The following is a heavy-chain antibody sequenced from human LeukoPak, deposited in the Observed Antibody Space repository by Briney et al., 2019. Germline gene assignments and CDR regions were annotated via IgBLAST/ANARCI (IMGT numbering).Heavy chain of an antibody. V-gene: IGHV5-51*01. Sequence: GESLKISCKGSGYSFSSYWIGWVRQMPGKGLEWMGIIYPGDSDTRYSPSFQGQVTISADKSIRTAYLQWTSLKASDTAMYFCARRQRNCSGGSCYLFDYWGQGTLVTVSS. D-gene: IGHD2-15*01. J-gene: IGHJ4*02. CDR3: ARRQRNCSGGSCYLFDY. CDR1: GYSFSSYW. CDR2: IYPGDSDT.